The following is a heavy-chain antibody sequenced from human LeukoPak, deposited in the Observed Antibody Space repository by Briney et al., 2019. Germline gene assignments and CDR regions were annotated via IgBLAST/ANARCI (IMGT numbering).Heavy chain of an antibody. V-gene: IGHV4-34*01. Sequence: SETLSLTCAVYGGSFSGYYWSWIRQPPGKGLEWIGEINHSGSTNYNPSLKSRVTISVDTSKNQFSLKLSSVTAADTAVYYCARGREQQLDRWGQGTLVTVSS. D-gene: IGHD6-13*01. CDR3: ARGREQQLDR. CDR1: GGSFSGYY. J-gene: IGHJ4*02. CDR2: INHSGST.